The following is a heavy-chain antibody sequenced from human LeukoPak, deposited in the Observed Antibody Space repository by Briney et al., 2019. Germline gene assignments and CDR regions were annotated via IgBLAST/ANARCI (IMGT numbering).Heavy chain of an antibody. D-gene: IGHD1-26*01. CDR2: MNPYSGNT. V-gene: IGHV1-8*01. CDR1: GYTFTNYD. Sequence: ASVKVSCKASGYTFTNYDINWVRQATGQGLEWMGWMNPYSGNTGYAQELQGRITMTRDTSISTAYMELSSLRSEDTAMYYCAKSKVGATTLPIDFWGQGTLVTVSS. J-gene: IGHJ4*02. CDR3: AKSKVGATTLPIDF.